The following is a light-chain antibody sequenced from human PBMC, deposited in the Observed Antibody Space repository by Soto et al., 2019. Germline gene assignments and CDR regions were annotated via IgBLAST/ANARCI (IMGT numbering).Light chain of an antibody. Sequence: EIVLTQSPGTLSLSPGERATLSCRASQSVSSTYFAWYQQKPGQALRLLIYGAASRATGIPDRFSGSGSGTDFTLTISRLEPEDVAVYYCQQYGSSPPTLGQGTKLEIK. CDR1: QSVSSTY. V-gene: IGKV3-20*01. J-gene: IGKJ2*01. CDR3: QQYGSSPPT. CDR2: GAA.